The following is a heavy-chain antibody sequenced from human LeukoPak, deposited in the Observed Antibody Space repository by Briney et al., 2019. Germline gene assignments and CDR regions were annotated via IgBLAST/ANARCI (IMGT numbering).Heavy chain of an antibody. J-gene: IGHJ1*01. CDR1: GFTFSSYA. CDR3: AKFPTGYLRAPKH. CDR2: ISGSGGST. Sequence: PGGSLRLSCAASGFTFSSYAMSWVRQAPGKGLEWVSAISGSGGSTYYADSVKDRFTISRDNSKNTLYLQMNSLRAEDTAVYYCAKFPTGYLRAPKHWGQGTLVTVSS. V-gene: IGHV3-23*01. D-gene: IGHD1-1*01.